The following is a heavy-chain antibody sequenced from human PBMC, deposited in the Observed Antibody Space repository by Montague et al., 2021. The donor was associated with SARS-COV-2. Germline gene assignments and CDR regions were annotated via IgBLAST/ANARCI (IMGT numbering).Heavy chain of an antibody. V-gene: IGHV3-11*03. D-gene: IGHD3-10*01. Sequence: SLRLSCAGSEFTFSDFYINWVRQAPGKGLEWLSFITGTNNGIIYSDSVKGRFTVSRDNAHSSVYLHLDSLTAEDTAVYYCARSLFYGSGGYFDFWGQGTLVAVSS. CDR1: EFTFSDFY. J-gene: IGHJ4*02. CDR2: ITGTNNGI. CDR3: ARSLFYGSGGYFDF.